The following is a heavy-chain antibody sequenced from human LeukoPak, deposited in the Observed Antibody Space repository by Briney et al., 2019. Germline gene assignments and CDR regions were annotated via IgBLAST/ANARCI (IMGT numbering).Heavy chain of an antibody. D-gene: IGHD3-3*01. CDR1: GGSVHSTNHF. CDR3: ARRRGSSSYRDY. Sequence: PSETLSLTCTVSGGSVHSTNHFWGWIRQPPGEGLEWIATISDSGTTYYNPSLKSRISISADTSKNQISLKLNSVTVTDTAVYYCARRRGSSSYRDYWGQGTQVIVPS. V-gene: IGHV4-39*01. CDR2: ISDSGTT. J-gene: IGHJ4*02.